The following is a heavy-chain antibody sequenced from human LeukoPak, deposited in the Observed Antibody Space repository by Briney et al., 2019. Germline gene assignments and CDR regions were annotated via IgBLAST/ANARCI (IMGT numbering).Heavy chain of an antibody. CDR2: IYYSGST. CDR3: ARSVTSGWYFIDY. Sequence: SETLSLTCTVSGGSISSYYWSWIRQPPGKGLEWIGYIYYSGSTNYNPSLKSRVTISVDTSKNQFSLKLSSVTAADTAVYYCARSVTSGWYFIDYWGQGTLVTVSS. CDR1: GGSISSYY. J-gene: IGHJ4*02. V-gene: IGHV4-59*01. D-gene: IGHD6-19*01.